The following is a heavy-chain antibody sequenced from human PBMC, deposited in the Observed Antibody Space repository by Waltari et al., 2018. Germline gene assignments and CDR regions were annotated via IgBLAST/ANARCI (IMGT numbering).Heavy chain of an antibody. D-gene: IGHD6-6*01. CDR3: ARTSKIKLAARYYCDY. Sequence: QLQLQESGPGLVKPSETLSLTCTVSGGSISSSSYYWGWIRQPPGKGLEWIGSIYYSGSTYYNPALKSRVTISVDTSKNQFSLKLSSVTAADTAVYYCARTSKIKLAARYYCDYWGQGTLVTVSS. CDR1: GGSISSSSYY. CDR2: IYYSGST. V-gene: IGHV4-39*07. J-gene: IGHJ4*02.